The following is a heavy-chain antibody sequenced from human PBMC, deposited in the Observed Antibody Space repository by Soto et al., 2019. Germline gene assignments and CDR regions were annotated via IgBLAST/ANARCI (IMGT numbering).Heavy chain of an antibody. Sequence: ASVKVSCKVSGYTLTELSMHWVRQAPGKGLEWLGGFDPEDGETIYEQKFQGRGTMTEDETTVTAYMELGSLRSEDTAVYYCATAVNWNHRYYWGQGTLVTVSS. CDR2: FDPEDGET. D-gene: IGHD1-1*01. J-gene: IGHJ4*02. V-gene: IGHV1-24*01. CDR3: ATAVNWNHRYY. CDR1: GYTLTELS.